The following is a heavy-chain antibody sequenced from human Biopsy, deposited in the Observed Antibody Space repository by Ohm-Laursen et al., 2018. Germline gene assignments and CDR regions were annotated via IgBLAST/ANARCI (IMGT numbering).Heavy chain of an antibody. CDR1: GFTFDEYG. J-gene: IGHJ6*02. Sequence: SLRLSCAASGFTFDEYGMHWVRQPPGKGLEWVSGIRRNSAIIDYADSVRGRFTISRDNARRFLFLQMNNLKSEDTAFYYCARDRGGARYGMDVWGRGTTVTVSS. V-gene: IGHV3-9*01. CDR3: ARDRGGARYGMDV. D-gene: IGHD1-26*01. CDR2: IRRNSAII.